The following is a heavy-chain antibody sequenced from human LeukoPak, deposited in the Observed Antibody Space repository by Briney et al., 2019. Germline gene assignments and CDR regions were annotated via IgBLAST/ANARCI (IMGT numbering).Heavy chain of an antibody. Sequence: SETLSLTCTVSGGSISSYYWSWIRQPPGKGLEWIGYIYTSGSTNYNPSLKSRVTISVDTSKNQFSLKLSSVTAADTAVYYCARRPTAKQLAPRDAFDIWGQGTMVTVSS. CDR1: GGSISSYY. D-gene: IGHD6-6*01. J-gene: IGHJ3*02. CDR2: IYTSGST. CDR3: ARRPTAKQLAPRDAFDI. V-gene: IGHV4-4*09.